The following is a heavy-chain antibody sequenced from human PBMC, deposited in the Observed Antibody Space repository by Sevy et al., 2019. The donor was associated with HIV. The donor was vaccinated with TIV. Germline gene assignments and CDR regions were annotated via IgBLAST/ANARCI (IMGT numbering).Heavy chain of an antibody. CDR1: GFDFSSHW. CDR2: MNTDGSST. Sequence: GRSLRLSCEASGFDFSSHWMQWVRQAPGKGLVWVSRMNTDGSSTNYADSVKGRFTISRDNAKNTLYLEMNNLRDEDTALYYWATPRFDFWGPGTLVTVSS. J-gene: IGHJ4*02. CDR3: ATPRFDF. V-gene: IGHV3-74*01.